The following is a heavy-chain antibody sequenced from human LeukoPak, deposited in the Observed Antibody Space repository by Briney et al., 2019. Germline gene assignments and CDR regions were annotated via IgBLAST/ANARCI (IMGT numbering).Heavy chain of an antibody. Sequence: GGSLRLSCAVSGFNFSSYWIHWVRQAPGKGLVRVSLINTDGSATTYGDSAKGRFTVSRDNDKNTLFLDMNSLRVEDTAVYYCARGTAATAGIDYWGQGTLVTVSS. V-gene: IGHV3-74*01. J-gene: IGHJ4*02. CDR2: INTDGSAT. CDR1: GFNFSSYW. D-gene: IGHD6-13*01. CDR3: ARGTAATAGIDY.